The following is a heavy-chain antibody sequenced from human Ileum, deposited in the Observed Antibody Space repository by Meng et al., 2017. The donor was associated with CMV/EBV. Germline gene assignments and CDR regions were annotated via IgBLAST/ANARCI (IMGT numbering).Heavy chain of an antibody. D-gene: IGHD2-15*01. J-gene: IGHJ5*02. V-gene: IGHV4-31*03. CDR3: ARDSSATWFDP. Sequence: TCTVSGGSISSGGYYWSWIRQHPGKGLEWIGYIYYSGSTYYNPSLKSRVTISVDTSKNQFSLKLSSVTAADTAVYYCARDSSATWFDPWGQGTLVTVSS. CDR2: IYYSGST. CDR1: GGSISSGGYY.